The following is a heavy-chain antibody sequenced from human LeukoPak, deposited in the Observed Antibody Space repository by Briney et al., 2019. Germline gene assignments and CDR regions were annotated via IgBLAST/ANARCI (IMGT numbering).Heavy chain of an antibody. CDR2: INHSGST. V-gene: IGHV4-34*01. J-gene: IGHJ6*03. CDR3: ARRSGSYNMGPYYYYMDV. CDR1: GGSFSGYY. D-gene: IGHD3-10*01. Sequence: PSETLSLTCAVYGGSFSGYYWSWIRQPPGKGLEWIGEINHSGSTNYNPSLKSRVTISVDTSKNQFSLKLSSVTAADTAVYYCARRSGSYNMGPYYYYMDVWGKGTTVTISS.